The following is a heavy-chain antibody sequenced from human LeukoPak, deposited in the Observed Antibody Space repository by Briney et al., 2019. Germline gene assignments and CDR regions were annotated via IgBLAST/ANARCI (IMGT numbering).Heavy chain of an antibody. J-gene: IGHJ4*02. CDR1: GGSISSYY. CDR2: IYTSGST. V-gene: IGHV4-4*07. CDR3: AREQWIQLWLFDY. Sequence: EXXSLTCTVSGGSISSYYWSWIRQPAGKGLEWIGRIYTSGSTNYNPSLKSRVTMSVDTSKNQFSLKLSSVTAADTAVYYCAREQWIQLWLFDYWGQGTLVTVSS. D-gene: IGHD5-18*01.